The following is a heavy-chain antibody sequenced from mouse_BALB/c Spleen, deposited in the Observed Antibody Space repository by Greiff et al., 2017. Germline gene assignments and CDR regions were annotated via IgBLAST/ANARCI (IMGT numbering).Heavy chain of an antibody. Sequence: EVKVVESGGGLVQPGGSLRLSCAPSGFTFSSYAMSWVRQSPEKRLEWVAEISSGGSYTYYPDTVTGRFTISRDNAKNTLYLEMSSLRSEDTAMYYCARIDYWGQGTTLTVSS. J-gene: IGHJ2*01. CDR1: GFTFSSYA. CDR3: ARIDY. CDR2: ISSGGSYT. V-gene: IGHV5-9-4*01.